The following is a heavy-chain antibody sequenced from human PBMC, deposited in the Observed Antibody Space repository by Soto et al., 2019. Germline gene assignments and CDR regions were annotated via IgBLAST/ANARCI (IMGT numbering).Heavy chain of an antibody. J-gene: IGHJ5*02. CDR2: ISSSGSTI. CDR3: ARALELDDYNLGGLAP. D-gene: IGHD1-7*01. Sequence: GGSLRLSCAASGFTFSSYEMNWVRQAPGKGLEWVSYISSSGSTIYYAASVKGRFTISRDNAKNSLYLQMNRLRAEDTAVYYCARALELDDYNLGGLAPWGQGPLVTV. CDR1: GFTFSSYE. V-gene: IGHV3-48*03.